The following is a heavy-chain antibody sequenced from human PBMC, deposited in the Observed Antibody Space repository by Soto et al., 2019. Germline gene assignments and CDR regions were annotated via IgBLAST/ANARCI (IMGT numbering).Heavy chain of an antibody. CDR1: AFRSSPFS. CDR3: AHSGYYGPYGMDV. D-gene: IGHD3-10*01. J-gene: IGHJ6*02. Sequence: GGPLTPSCPASAFRSSPFSMAWVRQPPGKGLEWVSAISPSASDTLYADSVKSRLTITKDTSKNQVVLTMTNMDPVDTATYYCAHSGYYGPYGMDVRGQGTTVTVSS. V-gene: IGHV3-23*01. CDR2: ISPSASDT.